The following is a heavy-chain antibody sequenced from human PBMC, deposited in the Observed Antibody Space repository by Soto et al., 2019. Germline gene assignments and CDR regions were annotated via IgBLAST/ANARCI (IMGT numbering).Heavy chain of an antibody. CDR3: ARARYNWNYVYYYYGMDV. J-gene: IGHJ6*02. D-gene: IGHD1-7*01. Sequence: SETLSLTCAVYGGSFSGYYWGWIRQPPGKGLEWIGEINHSGSTNYNPSLKSRVTISVDTSKNQFSLKLSSVTAADTAVYYCARARYNWNYVYYYYGMDVWGQGTTVTVSS. CDR1: GGSFSGYY. V-gene: IGHV4-34*01. CDR2: INHSGST.